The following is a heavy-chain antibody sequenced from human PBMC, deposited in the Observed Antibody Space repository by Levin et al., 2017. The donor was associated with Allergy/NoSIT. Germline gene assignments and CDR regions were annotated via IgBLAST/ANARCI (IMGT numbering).Heavy chain of an antibody. CDR1: GYTFTGYY. J-gene: IGHJ3*02. D-gene: IGHD3-3*01. Sequence: ASVKVSCKASGYTFTGYYMHWVRQAPGQGLEWMGWINPNSGGTNYAQKFQGRVTMTRDTSISTAYMELSRLRSDDTAVYYCARVHYDFWSGYYGAFDIWGQGTMVTVSS. CDR2: INPNSGGT. V-gene: IGHV1-2*02. CDR3: ARVHYDFWSGYYGAFDI.